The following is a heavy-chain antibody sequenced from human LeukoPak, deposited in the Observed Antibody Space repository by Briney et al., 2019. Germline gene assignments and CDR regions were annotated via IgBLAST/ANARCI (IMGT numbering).Heavy chain of an antibody. V-gene: IGHV4-30-2*01. CDR2: IYHIVNT. CDR1: GASVSSGGSS. D-gene: IGHD3-10*01. CDR3: ARDSYGLGSNYFDP. Sequence: PSETRSLTCAVTGASVSSGGSSWAWIRQPPGKGLEWIGYIYHIVNTFYNPSLQSRVTISVDRAKNQVSLRLTSVTAADTAVYYCARDSYGLGSNYFDPWGQGTQVTVSS. J-gene: IGHJ5*02.